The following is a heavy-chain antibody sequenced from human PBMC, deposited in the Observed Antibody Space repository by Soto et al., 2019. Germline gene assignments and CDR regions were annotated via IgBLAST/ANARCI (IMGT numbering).Heavy chain of an antibody. V-gene: IGHV4-59*01. CDR1: GGSLRSYY. D-gene: IGHD2-15*01. CDR3: ARDPPPRHCSGGSCYSA. Sequence: QVQLQESGPGLVKPSETLSLTCTVSGGSLRSYYWSWIRQPPGQGLEWFGYIYYSGSTNYNPSLKRRVTISVDTSKNQFSLKLSSVTAADTAVYYCARDPPPRHCSGGSCYSAWGQGTLVTVSS. CDR2: IYYSGST. J-gene: IGHJ5*02.